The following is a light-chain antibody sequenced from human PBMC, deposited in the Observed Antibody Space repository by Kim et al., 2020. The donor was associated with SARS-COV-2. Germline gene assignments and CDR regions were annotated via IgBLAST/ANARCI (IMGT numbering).Light chain of an antibody. CDR2: TTN. V-gene: IGLV8-61*01. Sequence: GGTVTPTCGLASGPVSSGHYPSWYQQTPGQAPRTLIYTTNTRASGVADRFSGSILGDKAALTISGAQAGDESDYYCVLYMGGGISVFGGGTKVTVL. CDR3: VLYMGGGISV. J-gene: IGLJ3*02. CDR1: SGPVSSGHY.